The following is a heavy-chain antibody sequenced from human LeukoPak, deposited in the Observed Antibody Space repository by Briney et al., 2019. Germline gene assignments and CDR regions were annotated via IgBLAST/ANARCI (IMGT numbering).Heavy chain of an antibody. V-gene: IGHV3-33*01. D-gene: IGHD6-19*01. Sequence: GRSLRLSCAASGFTFSSYGMHWVRQAPGKGLEWVAVIWYDGSNKYYADSVKGRFTISRDNSKNTLYLQMNSLRAEDTAVYYFARDHSSGWYSDYFDYWGQGTLVTVSS. CDR3: ARDHSSGWYSDYFDY. CDR1: GFTFSSYG. J-gene: IGHJ4*02. CDR2: IWYDGSNK.